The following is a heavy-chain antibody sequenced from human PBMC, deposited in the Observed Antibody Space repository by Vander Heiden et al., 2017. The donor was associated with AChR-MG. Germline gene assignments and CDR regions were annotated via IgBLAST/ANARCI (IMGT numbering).Heavy chain of an antibody. CDR3: AKVGDSSGYYYYFDY. D-gene: IGHD3-22*01. J-gene: IGHJ4*02. CDR2: ISGSGGST. Sequence: EVQLLESGGGLVQPGGSLRLSCAASGSTFSGYSMSWVRQAPGKGLEWVSAISGSGGSTYYADSVKGRFTISRDNSKNTLYLQMNSLRAEDTAVYYCAKVGDSSGYYYYFDYWGQGTLVTVSS. V-gene: IGHV3-23*01. CDR1: GSTFSGYS.